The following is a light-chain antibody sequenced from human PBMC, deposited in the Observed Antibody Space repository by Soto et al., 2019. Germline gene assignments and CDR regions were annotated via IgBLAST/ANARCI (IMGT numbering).Light chain of an antibody. CDR2: DAA. CDR3: QQRSNWPIFT. CDR1: QSVSAS. J-gene: IGKJ3*01. Sequence: EIVLTQSPGTLSLFPGERATLSSRASQSVSASLSWYQQKPAQVPRLLIYDAAKRAPGIPARFSGSGSGTDFTLTISSLEPEDSAVYYCQQRSNWPIFTFGPGTKV. V-gene: IGKV3-11*01.